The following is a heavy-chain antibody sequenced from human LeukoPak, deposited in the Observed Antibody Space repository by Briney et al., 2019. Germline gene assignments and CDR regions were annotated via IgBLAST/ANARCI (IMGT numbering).Heavy chain of an antibody. CDR2: INPNSGGT. CDR1: GYTFTGYY. CDR3: AREGCSSTSCYGRSVTTRRGSYYYYMDV. J-gene: IGHJ6*03. Sequence: GASVKVSCKASGYTFTGYYMHWVRQAPGQGLEWMGWINPNSGGTNYAQKFQGRVTMTRDTSISTAYMELSRLRSDDTAVYYCAREGCSSTSCYGRSVTTRRGSYYYYMDVWGKGTTVTVSS. V-gene: IGHV1-2*02. D-gene: IGHD2-2*01.